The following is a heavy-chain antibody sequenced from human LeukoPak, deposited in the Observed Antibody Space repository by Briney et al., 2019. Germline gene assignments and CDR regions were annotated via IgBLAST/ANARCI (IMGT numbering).Heavy chain of an antibody. D-gene: IGHD4-11*01. CDR3: AKDLPAETKMGGFDY. V-gene: IGHV3-66*02. CDR1: GLTVSSNY. CDR2: IYSGGST. J-gene: IGHJ4*02. Sequence: GGSLRLSCAASGLTVSSNYMSWVRQAPGKGLEWVSVIYSGGSTYYADSVKGRFTTSRDNSKNTLYLQMNSLRPEDTAIYYCAKDLPAETKMGGFDYWGQGTLVTVSS.